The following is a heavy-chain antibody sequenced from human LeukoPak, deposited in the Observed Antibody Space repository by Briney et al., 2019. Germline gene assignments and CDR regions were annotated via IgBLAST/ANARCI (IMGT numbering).Heavy chain of an antibody. CDR3: ARRGSSTFDY. CDR1: GYSISSGYY. CDR2: IYHSGST. V-gene: IGHV4-38-2*01. Sequence: SETLSLTCAVSGYSISSGYYWDWIRQPPGKGLEWIGSIYHSGSTYYNPSLKSRVTISVDTSKNQFSLKLSSVTAADTAVYYCARRGSSTFDYWGQGTLVTVSS. J-gene: IGHJ4*02. D-gene: IGHD1-26*01.